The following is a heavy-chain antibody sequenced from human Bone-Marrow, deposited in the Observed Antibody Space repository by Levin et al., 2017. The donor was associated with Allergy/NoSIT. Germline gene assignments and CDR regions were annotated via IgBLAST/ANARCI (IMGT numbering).Heavy chain of an antibody. CDR3: ARSGYMFGNDY. V-gene: IGHV3-7*01. CDR2: IDRDGSET. J-gene: IGHJ4*02. D-gene: IGHD5-18*01. Sequence: PGGSLRLSCAASGFTFGNNWMNWVRQAPGKGLEWVAKIDRDGSETNYVDSVEGRFTISRDNAKNSLYLEMNSLRAEDTAVYYCARSGYMFGNDYWGQGTLVTVSS. CDR1: GFTFGNNW.